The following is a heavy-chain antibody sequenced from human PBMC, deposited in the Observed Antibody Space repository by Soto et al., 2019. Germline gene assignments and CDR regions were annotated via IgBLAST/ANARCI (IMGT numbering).Heavy chain of an antibody. Sequence: SVKVSCKASGGTLSSYSINWVRQAPGQGLEWMGEIIPIFGTANYAQKFQGRVTITADESTSTAYMELSSLRSEDTAVYYCARDGGRHSGGIDYWGQGTLVTVLL. CDR1: GGTLSSYS. CDR3: ARDGGRHSGGIDY. J-gene: IGHJ4*02. D-gene: IGHD1-26*01. V-gene: IGHV1-69*13. CDR2: IIPIFGTA.